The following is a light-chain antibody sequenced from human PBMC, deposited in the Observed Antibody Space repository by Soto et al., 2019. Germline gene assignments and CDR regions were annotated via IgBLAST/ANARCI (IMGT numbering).Light chain of an antibody. V-gene: IGKV1-5*03. CDR1: QSISNW. CDR3: QQLNSYLSLT. CDR2: RAS. J-gene: IGKJ4*01. Sequence: DIQMSQSPSTLSPSVGDRVTISCRASQSISNWLAWYQQKPGEAPELLIYRASNLQSGVPSRFSGSGSGTEFTLTISSLQPDDFATYYCQQLNSYLSLTFGGGTKVDIK.